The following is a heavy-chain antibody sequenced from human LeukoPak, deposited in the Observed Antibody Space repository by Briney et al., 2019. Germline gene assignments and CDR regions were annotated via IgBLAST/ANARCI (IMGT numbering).Heavy chain of an antibody. D-gene: IGHD4-17*01. CDR2: ISGSGGST. J-gene: IGHJ4*02. V-gene: IGHV3-23*01. CDR1: GFTFSSYA. CDR3: AKGDTVTKKGGVDY. Sequence: PGGSLRLSCAASGFTFSSYAMSWVRQAPGKGLEWVSAISGSGGSTYYADSVKGRFTISRDNSKNTLYLQMNSLRAEDTAVYYCAKGDTVTKKGGVDYWGQGTLVTVSS.